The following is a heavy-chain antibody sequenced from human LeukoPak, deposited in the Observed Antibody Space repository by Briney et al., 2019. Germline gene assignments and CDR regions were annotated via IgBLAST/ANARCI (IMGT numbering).Heavy chain of an antibody. CDR1: GFTFGNYL. CDR3: ARRYFDY. Sequence: GGSLRLSCAASGFTFGNYLMHWVRQAPGKGLMWVSRVHIDGSSTTYADSVKGRFTISRDNAKNSLYLQMNSLRAEDTAVYYCARRYFDYWGQGTLVTVSS. J-gene: IGHJ4*02. D-gene: IGHD3-16*02. V-gene: IGHV3-74*01. CDR2: VHIDGSST.